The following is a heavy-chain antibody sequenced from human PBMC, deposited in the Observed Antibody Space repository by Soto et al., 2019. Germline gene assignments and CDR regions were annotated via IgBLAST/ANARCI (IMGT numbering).Heavy chain of an antibody. CDR1: VGSASSGSDY. J-gene: IGHJ5*02. V-gene: IGHV4-61*01. CDR3: VRLPCCHDARFVP. CDR2: VYFTGGT. Sequence: PAWTVSLTGTVAVGSASSGSDYCTWIRQPPGKRLEWIGYVYFTGGTNYSPSLKSRITISRDTSRNQFSLELSSVTAAYTAVYYCVRLPCCHDARFVPWGQGALVTVSS.